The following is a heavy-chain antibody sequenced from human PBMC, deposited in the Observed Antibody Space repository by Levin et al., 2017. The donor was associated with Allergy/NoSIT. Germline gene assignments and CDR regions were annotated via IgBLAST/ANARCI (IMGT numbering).Heavy chain of an antibody. CDR2: ILSDGTYT. D-gene: IGHD1-14*01. J-gene: IGHJ2*01. Sequence: TGGSLRLSCAASGFTFSNYRMHWVRQAPGKGLLWVSRILSDGTYTGYADSVQGRFTISRDNAKNTLFLQMDSLSAEDTALYYCARDGGTNNHDWYFDLWGRGTLVTVSS. V-gene: IGHV3-74*01. CDR1: GFTFSNYR. CDR3: ARDGGTNNHDWYFDL.